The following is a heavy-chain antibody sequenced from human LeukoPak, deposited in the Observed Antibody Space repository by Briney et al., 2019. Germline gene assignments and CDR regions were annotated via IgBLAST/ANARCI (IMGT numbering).Heavy chain of an antibody. CDR1: GYTFTGYY. Sequence: ASVKVPCKASGYTFTGYYMHWVRQAPGQGLEWMGWINPNSGGTNYAQKFQGRVTLTRDTSISTAYMELSRLRSDDTAVYHCARDHYTGYSYGFDYWGQGTLVTVSS. D-gene: IGHD5-18*01. J-gene: IGHJ4*02. CDR2: INPNSGGT. CDR3: ARDHYTGYSYGFDY. V-gene: IGHV1-2*02.